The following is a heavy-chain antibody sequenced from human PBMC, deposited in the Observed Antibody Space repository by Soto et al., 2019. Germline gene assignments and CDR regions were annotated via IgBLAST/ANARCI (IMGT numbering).Heavy chain of an antibody. V-gene: IGHV3-33*01. CDR2: IWYDGSVE. J-gene: IGHJ5*02. Sequence: QVQLVESGGGVVQPGRSLRLSCAASGFTFSSYGMHWVRQAPGKGLEWVAVIWYDGSVEYYADSVKGRFTISRDNSKNTLHLQMNSLRVEDTAVYYCARERDGWEPWGQGTLVTVSS. CDR3: ARERDGWEP. CDR1: GFTFSSYG. D-gene: IGHD6-19*01.